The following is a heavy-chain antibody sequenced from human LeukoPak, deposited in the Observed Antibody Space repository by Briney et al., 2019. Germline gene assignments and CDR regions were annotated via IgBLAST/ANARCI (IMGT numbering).Heavy chain of an antibody. V-gene: IGHV5-51*01. Sequence: GESLKISCKGSGYRFTSYWIGWVRQMPGKGLEWMGFIYPGDSDTRYSPSFQGQITISADKSMSTAYLQWSSLKASDTAMYYCARRRGRYSGDAFDIWGQGTMVTVSS. J-gene: IGHJ3*02. CDR2: IYPGDSDT. D-gene: IGHD1-26*01. CDR1: GYRFTSYW. CDR3: ARRRGRYSGDAFDI.